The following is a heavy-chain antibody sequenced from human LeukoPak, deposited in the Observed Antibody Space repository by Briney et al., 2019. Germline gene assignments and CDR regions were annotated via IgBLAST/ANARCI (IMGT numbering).Heavy chain of an antibody. D-gene: IGHD2-2*01. V-gene: IGHV3-7*01. J-gene: IGHJ5*02. CDR1: GFTFSSYW. CDR2: IKQDGSEK. Sequence: PGGSLRLSCAASGFTFSSYWMSRVRQAPGKGLEWVANIKQDGSEKYYVDSVKGRLTISRDNAKNSLYLQMNSLRAEDTAVYYCARDDCSSISCYHNWFDPWGQGTLVTVSS. CDR3: ARDDCSSISCYHNWFDP.